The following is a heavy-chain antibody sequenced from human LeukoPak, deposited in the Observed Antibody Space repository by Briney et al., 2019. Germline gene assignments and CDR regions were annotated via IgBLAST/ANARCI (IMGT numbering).Heavy chain of an antibody. Sequence: GGSLRLSCAASGFSFSHFTMNWLRQAPGRGLEWVSSISSQNSYIHYIDSVKGRFTISRDNVNSSLYLQMNSLRTEDTAVYYCTTLSHDIHYWGQGTLVTVSP. CDR3: TTLSHDIHY. CDR2: ISSQNSYI. CDR1: GFSFSHFT. J-gene: IGHJ4*02. V-gene: IGHV3-21*04. D-gene: IGHD3-9*01.